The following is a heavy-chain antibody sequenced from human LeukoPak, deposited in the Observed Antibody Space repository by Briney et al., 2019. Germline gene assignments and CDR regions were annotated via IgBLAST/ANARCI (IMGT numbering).Heavy chain of an antibody. J-gene: IGHJ6*02. V-gene: IGHV1-18*01. CDR3: ARDYGDYGAAYYYYYYGMDV. CDR2: ISAYNGNT. Sequence: ASVKVSCKASGYTLTSYGISWVRQAPGQGLEWMGWISAYNGNTNYAQKLQGRVTMTTDTSTSTAYMELRSLRSDDTAVYYCARDYGDYGAAYYYYYYGMDVWGQGTTVTVSS. D-gene: IGHD4-17*01. CDR1: GYTLTSYG.